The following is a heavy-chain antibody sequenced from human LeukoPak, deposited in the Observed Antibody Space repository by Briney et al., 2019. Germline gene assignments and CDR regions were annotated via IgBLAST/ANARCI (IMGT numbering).Heavy chain of an antibody. J-gene: IGHJ5*02. V-gene: IGHV6-1*01. CDR3: ARVERYTSSGPTDP. D-gene: IGHD6-13*01. CDR2: TYYRSKWYN. CDR1: GDSISSSSAA. Sequence: SQTLSLTCAISGDSISSSSAAWNWIRQSPSRGLEWLGRTYYRSKWYNDYAVSVKSRITINPDTSKNQFSLQLNSVTPEDTAVYYCARVERYTSSGPTDPWGQGTLVTVSS.